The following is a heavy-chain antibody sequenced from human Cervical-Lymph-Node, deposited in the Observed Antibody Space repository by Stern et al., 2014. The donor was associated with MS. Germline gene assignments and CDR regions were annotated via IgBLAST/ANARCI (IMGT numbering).Heavy chain of an antibody. V-gene: IGHV3-74*01. Sequence: EDQLVESGGGLVPPGGSLRLSCAASGFTFSSYWMHWVRQAPGKGLVWVSRINSDESGTSYADSVQGRFTISRDNAKNTLYLQMNSLRAEDTAVYYCARDRDYDFWSGSDDAFDIWGQGTMVTVSS. CDR2: INSDESGT. CDR1: GFTFSSYW. J-gene: IGHJ3*02. D-gene: IGHD3-3*01. CDR3: ARDRDYDFWSGSDDAFDI.